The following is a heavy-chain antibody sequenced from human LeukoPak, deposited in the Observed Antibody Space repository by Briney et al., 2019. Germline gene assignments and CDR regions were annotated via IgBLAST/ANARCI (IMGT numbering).Heavy chain of an antibody. CDR2: INPNSGGT. Sequence: ASVKVSFKTSGYTFSNYYMHWVRQAPGQGLEWMGWINPNSGGTNYAQKFQGRVTMTRDTSISTTYMELSRLRSGDTAVYYCARSGSSLFYYFDSWGQGTLVTVSS. CDR3: ARSGSSLFYYFDS. V-gene: IGHV1-2*02. J-gene: IGHJ4*02. D-gene: IGHD1-26*01. CDR1: GYTFSNYY.